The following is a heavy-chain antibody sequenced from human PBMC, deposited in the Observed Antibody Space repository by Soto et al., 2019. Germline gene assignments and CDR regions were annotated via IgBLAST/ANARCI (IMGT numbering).Heavy chain of an antibody. CDR1: GGTFSSYA. CDR3: ARDRPSGQQLVENWCDP. CDR2: IIPNRGIA. V-gene: IGHV1-69*04. J-gene: IGHJ5*02. D-gene: IGHD6-13*01. Sequence: QVQLVQSGAEVKKPGSSVKVSCKASGGTFSSYAISWVRQAPGQGLEWMGWIIPNRGIANHAQKCQGRVTITPDKSKRTAYMELRRLGSEYATVYYWARDRPSGQQLVENWCDPWGKGTLFTFSS.